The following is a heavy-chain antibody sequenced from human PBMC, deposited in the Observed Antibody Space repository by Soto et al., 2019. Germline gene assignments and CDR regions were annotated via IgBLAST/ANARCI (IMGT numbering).Heavy chain of an antibody. CDR2: IYWNDDK. CDR3: AHQYSGYDSDYYYGMDV. D-gene: IGHD5-12*01. V-gene: IGHV2-5*01. CDR1: GFSLSTSGVG. J-gene: IGHJ6*02. Sequence: GSGPTLVNPTHTLTLTCTFSGFSLSTSGVGVGWIRQPPGKALEWLALIYWNDDKRYSPSLKSRLTITKDTSKNQVVLTMTNMDPVDTATYYCAHQYSGYDSDYYYGMDVWGQGTTVTVSS.